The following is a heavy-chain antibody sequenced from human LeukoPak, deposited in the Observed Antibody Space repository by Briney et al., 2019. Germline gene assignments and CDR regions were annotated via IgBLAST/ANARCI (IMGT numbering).Heavy chain of an antibody. D-gene: IGHD6-13*01. V-gene: IGHV4-38-2*02. J-gene: IGHJ4*02. Sequence: SETLSLTCTVSGYSISSGYYWGWIRQPPGKGLEWIGGIYHSGSTYYNPSLKSRVTISVDTSKNQFSLKLSSVTAADTAVYYCARGGGSSWYSGSSYYFDYWGQGTLVTVSS. CDR2: IYHSGST. CDR1: GYSISSGYY. CDR3: ARGGGSSWYSGSSYYFDY.